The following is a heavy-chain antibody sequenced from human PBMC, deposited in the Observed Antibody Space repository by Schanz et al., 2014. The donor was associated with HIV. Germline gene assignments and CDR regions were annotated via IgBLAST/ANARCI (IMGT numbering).Heavy chain of an antibody. Sequence: QVHLEQSGAEVRKPGSSMKVSCKTSGGSFIDHAISWVRQAPGQGLEWMGGIIPLSGTTSYAQTLRGRVTITADKSTSTAYMELSSLRSEDTAVYYCARGEVPSLGMDVWGQGTTVTVSS. V-gene: IGHV1-69*06. D-gene: IGHD1-26*01. CDR1: GGSFIDHA. J-gene: IGHJ6*02. CDR2: IIPLSGTT. CDR3: ARGEVPSLGMDV.